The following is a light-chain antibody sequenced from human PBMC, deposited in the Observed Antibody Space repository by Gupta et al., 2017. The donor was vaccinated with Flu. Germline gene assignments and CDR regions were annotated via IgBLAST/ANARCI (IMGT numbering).Light chain of an antibody. Sequence: ITTSCTGTSSDVGTYNLVSWYQQHPGKAPKLIIYEVTKRPSGVSNRFSGSKSGNTASLTISGLLAEDEADYYCCSYGSNRHSYVFGTGTQVSVL. J-gene: IGLJ1*01. CDR3: CSYGSNRHSYV. V-gene: IGLV2-23*02. CDR2: EVT. CDR1: SSDVGTYNL.